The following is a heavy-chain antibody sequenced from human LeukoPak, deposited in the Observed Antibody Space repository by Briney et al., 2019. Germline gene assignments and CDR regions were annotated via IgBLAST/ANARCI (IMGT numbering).Heavy chain of an antibody. CDR3: AKVTASGSYYNYYMDV. CDR2: ISGSGGST. CDR1: GFTFSSYA. J-gene: IGHJ6*03. V-gene: IGHV3-23*01. D-gene: IGHD3-10*01. Sequence: PGGSLRLSCAASGFTFSSYAMSWVRHAPGKGLAWVSAISGSGGSTYYADSVKGRFTISRDNSKNTLYLQMNSLRAEDTAVYYCAKVTASGSYYNYYMDVWGKGTTVTVSS.